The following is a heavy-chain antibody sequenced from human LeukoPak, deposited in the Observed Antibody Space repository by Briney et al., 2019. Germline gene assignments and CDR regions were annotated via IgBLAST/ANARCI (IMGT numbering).Heavy chain of an antibody. D-gene: IGHD3-22*01. CDR3: MCDDSSGYSDY. J-gene: IGHJ4*02. CDR1: GGSISSGSYY. Sequence: PSQTLSLTCTVSGGSISSGSYYWSWIRQPAGKGLEWIGRIYTSGSTNYNPSLKSRVTISVDTSKTQFSLKLSSVTAADTAVYYCMCDDSSGYSDYWGQGTLVTVSS. CDR2: IYTSGST. V-gene: IGHV4-61*02.